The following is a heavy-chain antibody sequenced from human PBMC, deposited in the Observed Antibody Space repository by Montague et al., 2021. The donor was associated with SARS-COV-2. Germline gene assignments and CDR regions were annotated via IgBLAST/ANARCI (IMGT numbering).Heavy chain of an antibody. CDR3: ARDRPRSYYYGSGTYTWWGYGMDV. D-gene: IGHD3-10*01. CDR2: INQSGRT. V-gene: IGHV4-34*01. CDR1: GGSFSGYY. J-gene: IGHJ6*02. Sequence: SETLSLTCAVYGGSFSGYYWSWIRQPPEKGLEWIGEINQSGRTNNNPSLKSRVIISVDTSKNQFSLKLSSVTAADTAVYYCARDRPRSYYYGSGTYTWWGYGMDVWGQGTTVTVSS.